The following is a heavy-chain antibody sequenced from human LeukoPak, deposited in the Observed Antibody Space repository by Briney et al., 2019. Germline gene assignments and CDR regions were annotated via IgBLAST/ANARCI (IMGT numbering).Heavy chain of an antibody. CDR2: ISGSGGSA. J-gene: IGHJ6*03. Sequence: GGSLRLSCAASGFPFSNFAMHWVRQAPGKGLEWVSVISGSGGSAFYADSVKGRFTISRDSSKNTLYLQMNSLRAEDTAVYHCAKSYCSGGSCYSGEYYYYMDVWGKGTTVTVSS. CDR1: GFPFSNFA. D-gene: IGHD2-15*01. CDR3: AKSYCSGGSCYSGEYYYYMDV. V-gene: IGHV3-23*01.